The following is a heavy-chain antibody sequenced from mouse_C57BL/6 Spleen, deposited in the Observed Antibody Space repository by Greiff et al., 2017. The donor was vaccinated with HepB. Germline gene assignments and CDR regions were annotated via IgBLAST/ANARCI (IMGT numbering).Heavy chain of an antibody. Sequence: DVMLVESGGGLVKPGGSLKLSCAASGFTFSSYAMSWVRQTPEKRLEWVATISDGGSYTYYPDNVKGRFTISRDNAKNNLYLQMSHLKSEDTAMYYCARDPDYDRGYAMDYWGQGTSVTVSS. CDR2: ISDGGSYT. CDR1: GFTFSSYA. CDR3: ARDPDYDRGYAMDY. V-gene: IGHV5-4*01. D-gene: IGHD2-4*01. J-gene: IGHJ4*01.